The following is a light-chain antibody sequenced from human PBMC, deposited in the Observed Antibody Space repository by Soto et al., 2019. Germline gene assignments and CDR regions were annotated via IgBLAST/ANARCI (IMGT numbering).Light chain of an antibody. Sequence: SALTQPPSASGTPGQRVTISCSGSSSNVGSYTVNWYQQLPGTAPKLLIYGNNQRPSGVPDRFSGYKSGTSASLAISGLQSEDEADYYCAAWDDSLNGYVFGTGTKVTVL. CDR2: GNN. CDR3: AAWDDSLNGYV. CDR1: SSNVGSYT. V-gene: IGLV1-44*01. J-gene: IGLJ1*01.